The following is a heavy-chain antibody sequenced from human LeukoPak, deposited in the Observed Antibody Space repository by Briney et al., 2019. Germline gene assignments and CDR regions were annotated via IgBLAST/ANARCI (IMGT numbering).Heavy chain of an antibody. J-gene: IGHJ3*02. CDR1: GCTFTSYY. CDR2: INPSGGST. D-gene: IGHD2-21*01. CDR3: ARDPVDCGGDCYLDAFDI. V-gene: IGHV1-46*01. Sequence: EASVKVSCKASGCTFTSYYMHWVRQAPGQGLEWMGIINPSGGSTSYAQKFQGRVTMTRDTSTSTVYMEPSSLRSEDTAVYYCARDPVDCGGDCYLDAFDIWGQGTMVTVSS.